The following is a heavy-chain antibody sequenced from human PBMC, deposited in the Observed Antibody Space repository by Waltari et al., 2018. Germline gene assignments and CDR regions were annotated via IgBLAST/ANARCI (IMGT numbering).Heavy chain of an antibody. CDR3: ARVLTGTPRFDP. CDR2: IYHSGTT. D-gene: IGHD1-20*01. J-gene: IGHJ5*02. CDR1: GYSISSGYY. Sequence: QVQLQESGPGLVKPSETLSLTCAVSGYSISSGYYWGWMRQPPGKGLEWIGSIYHSGTTYYNPSLKSRVTISVDTSKNQVSLKLSSVTAADTGVYYCARVLTGTPRFDPWGQGTLVTVSS. V-gene: IGHV4-38-2*01.